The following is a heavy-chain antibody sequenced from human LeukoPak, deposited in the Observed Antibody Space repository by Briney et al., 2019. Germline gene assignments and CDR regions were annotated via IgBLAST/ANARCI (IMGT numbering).Heavy chain of an antibody. V-gene: IGHV3-48*03. J-gene: IGHJ6*04. Sequence: GGTLRLSCAASGFTLSSYEMNWVRQAPGRGLEWVSCISSSGSTIYYADSVKGRFTISRDHAKNSLYLQMNSLRAEDTAVYYCAELGITMIGGVWGKGTTVTISS. CDR2: ISSSGSTI. CDR3: AELGITMIGGV. CDR1: GFTLSSYE. D-gene: IGHD3-10*02.